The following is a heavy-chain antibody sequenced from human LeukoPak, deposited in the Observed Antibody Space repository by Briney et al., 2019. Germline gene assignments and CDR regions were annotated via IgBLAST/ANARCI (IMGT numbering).Heavy chain of an antibody. CDR2: ISSSSFTI. J-gene: IGHJ2*01. CDR3: ASVKRYSRSWYFDL. Sequence: KPGGSLRLPCAASGFTFSDYYMIWIRQAPGKGLEWVSYISSSSFTIYYADSLKGRFTISRDNAKNSLYLQMSSLRADDTAVYYCASVKRYSRSWYFDLWGRGTLVTVSS. V-gene: IGHV3-11*01. CDR1: GFTFSDYY. D-gene: IGHD6-13*01.